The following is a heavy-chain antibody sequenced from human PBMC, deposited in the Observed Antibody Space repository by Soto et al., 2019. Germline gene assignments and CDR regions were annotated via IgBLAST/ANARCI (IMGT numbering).Heavy chain of an antibody. Sequence: SETLSLTCTVSGDSISSVGYYWTWIRQHPGKGLEWIGYIYYSGSTYYNPSLKSRVTISVDTSKNQFSLKLSSVTAADTAVYYCARLLITYYYDSSGYIDYWGQGTLVTVSS. CDR1: GDSISSVGYY. V-gene: IGHV4-31*03. D-gene: IGHD3-22*01. CDR2: IYYSGST. CDR3: ARLLITYYYDSSGYIDY. J-gene: IGHJ4*02.